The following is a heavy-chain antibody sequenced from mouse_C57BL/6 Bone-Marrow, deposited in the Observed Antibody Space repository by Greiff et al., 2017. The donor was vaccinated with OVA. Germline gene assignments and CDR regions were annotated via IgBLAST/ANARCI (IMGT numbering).Heavy chain of an antibody. CDR3: ARRTVVATKTWFAY. V-gene: IGHV1-18*01. CDR2: INPNNGGT. CDR1: GYTFTDYN. D-gene: IGHD1-1*01. Sequence: VQLQPSGPELVKPGASVKIPCKASGYTFTDYNMDWVKQSHGKSLEWIGDINPNNGGTIYNQKFKGKATLTVDKSSSTAYMELRSLTSEDTAVYYCARRTVVATKTWFAYWGQGTLVTGSA. J-gene: IGHJ3*01.